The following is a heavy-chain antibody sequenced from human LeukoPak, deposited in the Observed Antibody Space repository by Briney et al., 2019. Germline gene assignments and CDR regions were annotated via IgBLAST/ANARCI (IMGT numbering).Heavy chain of an antibody. Sequence: SETLSLTCAVSGYSISSGYYWGWIRQPPGKGLEWIGCIYHSGSTYYNPSLKSRVTISVDTSKNQFSLKLSSVTAADTAVYYCARSGGDYVSYYYYYGMDVWGKGTTVTVSS. CDR2: IYHSGST. CDR1: GYSISSGYY. D-gene: IGHD4-17*01. J-gene: IGHJ6*04. CDR3: ARSGGDYVSYYYYYGMDV. V-gene: IGHV4-38-2*01.